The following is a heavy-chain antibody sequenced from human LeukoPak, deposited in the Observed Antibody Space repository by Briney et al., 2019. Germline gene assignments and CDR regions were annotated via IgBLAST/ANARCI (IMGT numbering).Heavy chain of an antibody. D-gene: IGHD7-27*01. CDR3: AREDWGLSDY. CDR2: ISNDGSAT. V-gene: IGHV3-74*01. Sequence: GGSLRLSCAASGFIFSSYWMHWVRQAPGKGLVWVSQISNDGSATRYADSVKGRFTISRDNAKNTLYLQMNSLRAEDTAIYYCAREDWGLSDYRGQGTQVTVSS. J-gene: IGHJ4*02. CDR1: GFIFSSYW.